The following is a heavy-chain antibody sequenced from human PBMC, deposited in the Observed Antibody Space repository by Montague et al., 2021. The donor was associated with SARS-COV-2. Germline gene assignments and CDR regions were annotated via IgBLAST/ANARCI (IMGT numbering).Heavy chain of an antibody. CDR1: GFSLSTSGMR. Sequence: PALVKPTQTLTLTCTLSGFSLSTSGMRASWIRQPPGKALEWLARIDRDDDKFYSTSLKTRLTISKDTSKNQVVLTMTNMDPVDTATYYCARSYYDILTNYYDAFDIWGQGTMVTVSS. J-gene: IGHJ3*02. D-gene: IGHD3-9*01. CDR3: ARSYYDILTNYYDAFDI. V-gene: IGHV2-70*04. CDR2: IDRDDDK.